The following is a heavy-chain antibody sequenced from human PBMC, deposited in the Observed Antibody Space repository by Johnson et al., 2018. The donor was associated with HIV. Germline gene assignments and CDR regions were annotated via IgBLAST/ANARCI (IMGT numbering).Heavy chain of an antibody. CDR1: GFSFSNTW. CDR3: ARPIARGASDI. J-gene: IGHJ3*02. CDR2: INKDGSEK. D-gene: IGHD3-10*01. V-gene: IGHV3-7*05. Sequence: MQLVESGGGLVQPGGSLRLACVASGFSFSNTWMNWVRQAPGKGLEWVANINKDGSEKYYVGSVRGRFKISRDNPKSALYLQMNSLRAEDTAVYYCARPIARGASDIWGQGTMVTVSS.